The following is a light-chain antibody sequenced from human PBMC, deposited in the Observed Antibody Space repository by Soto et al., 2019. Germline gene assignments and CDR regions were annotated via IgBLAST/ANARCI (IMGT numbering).Light chain of an antibody. Sequence: EIVLTQSPGTLSLSPGERATLSCRASQSVSSSYLAWYQQKPGQAPRLLIYGASSRATGIPDRFSGSGSGTDSALTISRLKPEDFAVYYCQKYGSSPWTFGHGTQVEVK. CDR1: QSVSSSY. CDR2: GAS. V-gene: IGKV3-20*01. J-gene: IGKJ1*01. CDR3: QKYGSSPWT.